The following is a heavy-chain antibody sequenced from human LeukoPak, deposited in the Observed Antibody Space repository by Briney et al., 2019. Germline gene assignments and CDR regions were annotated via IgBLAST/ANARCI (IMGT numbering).Heavy chain of an antibody. CDR1: GYTFTGYY. CDR2: INPNSGGT. J-gene: IGHJ6*02. Sequence: ASVKVSCKASGYTFTGYYMHWVRQAPGQGLEWMGWINPNSGGTNYAQKFQGRVTMTRDTSISTAYVELSRLRSDDTAVYYCAGGAGYSPLRGYGMDVWGQGTTVTVSS. V-gene: IGHV1-2*02. D-gene: IGHD5-24*01. CDR3: AGGAGYSPLRGYGMDV.